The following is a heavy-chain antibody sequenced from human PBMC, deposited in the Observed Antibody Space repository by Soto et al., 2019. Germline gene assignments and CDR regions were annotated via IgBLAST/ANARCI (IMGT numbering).Heavy chain of an antibody. CDR1: GFTVSSSY. Sequence: PGGSLRLSCAASGFTVSSSYMSWVRQAPGKGLEWVSGISAGGSSTFYADSVKGRFTISRDNSMNTLYLHMNSLRAEDTAVYYCAKVYYSGTFPGAFDIWGQGTLVTVSS. CDR3: AKVYYSGTFPGAFDI. J-gene: IGHJ3*02. V-gene: IGHV3-23*01. CDR2: ISAGGSST. D-gene: IGHD1-26*01.